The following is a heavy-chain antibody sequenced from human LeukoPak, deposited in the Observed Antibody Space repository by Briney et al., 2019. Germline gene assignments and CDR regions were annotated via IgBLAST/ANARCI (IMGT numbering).Heavy chain of an antibody. D-gene: IGHD2-15*01. V-gene: IGHV4-59*12. J-gene: IGHJ4*02. CDR2: IYYSGST. CDR1: GGSISSYY. CDR3: ASDCSGGSCYSAAFDY. Sequence: PSETLSLTCTVSGGSISSYYWSWIRQPPGKGLEWIGYIYYSGSTNYNPSLKSRVTISVDTSKNQFSLKLSSVTAADTAVYYCASDCSGGSCYSAAFDYWGQGTLVTVSS.